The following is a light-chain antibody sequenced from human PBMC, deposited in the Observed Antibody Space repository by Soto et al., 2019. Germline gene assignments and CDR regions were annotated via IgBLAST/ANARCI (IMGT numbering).Light chain of an antibody. Sequence: DIPMTQSPSSLSASVGDRVTITCRASQGISNSLAWYQHRPGKVPALLIYAASTLHSGVPSRFSGSGSGTDFTLTISSLQPEDVATYYCQEYYSPPFTFGPGTKVNFK. CDR3: QEYYSPPFT. CDR2: AAS. CDR1: QGISNS. V-gene: IGKV1-27*01. J-gene: IGKJ3*01.